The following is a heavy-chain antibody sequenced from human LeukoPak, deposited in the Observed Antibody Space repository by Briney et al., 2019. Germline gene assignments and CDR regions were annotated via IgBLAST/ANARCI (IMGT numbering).Heavy chain of an antibody. CDR2: ISDTGSTI. Sequence: GGSLRLSCAASGFTFSVYYMGWIRQAPGKGLDWVSYISDTGSTIYYADSVKGRVTISRDNAKNSLYLQMNSLSADDTAVYYCAASAVVAPYYWGQGALVTVSS. D-gene: IGHD5-12*01. CDR1: GFTFSVYY. J-gene: IGHJ4*02. CDR3: AASAVVAPYY. V-gene: IGHV3-11*01.